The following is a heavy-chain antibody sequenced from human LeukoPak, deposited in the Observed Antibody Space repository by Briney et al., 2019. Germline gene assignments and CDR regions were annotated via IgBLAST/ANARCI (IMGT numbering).Heavy chain of an antibody. J-gene: IGHJ3*02. CDR1: GYTLTELS. V-gene: IGHV1-24*01. Sequence: ASVKVSCKVSGYTLTELSMHWVRQAPGKGLEWMGGFDPEDGETIYAQKFQGRVTMTEDTSTDTAYMELSSLRSEDTAVYYCATGYYYDSSSPDAFDIWGQGTMVTVSS. CDR3: ATGYYYDSSSPDAFDI. D-gene: IGHD3-22*01. CDR2: FDPEDGET.